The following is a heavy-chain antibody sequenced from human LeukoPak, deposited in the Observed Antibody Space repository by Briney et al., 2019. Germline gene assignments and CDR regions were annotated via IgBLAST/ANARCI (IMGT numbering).Heavy chain of an antibody. CDR1: GGSISSGGYS. CDR2: IYHSGST. V-gene: IGHV4-30-2*01. J-gene: IGHJ4*02. D-gene: IGHD4-17*01. Sequence: SETLSLTCAVSGGSISSGGYSWSWIRQPPGKGLEWIGYIYHSGSTYYNPSLKSRVTISVDRSKNQFSLKLSSVTAADTAVYYCARGMRSMTTVTTPYFDYWGQGTLVTVSS. CDR3: ARGMRSMTTVTTPYFDY.